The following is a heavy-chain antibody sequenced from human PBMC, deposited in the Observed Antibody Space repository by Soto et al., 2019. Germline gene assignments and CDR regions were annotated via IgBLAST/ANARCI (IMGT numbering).Heavy chain of an antibody. CDR3: ATIEGLYPGSMDV. D-gene: IGHD2-15*01. CDR1: GFTFSSYG. V-gene: IGHV3-33*01. CDR2: IWYDGSNK. J-gene: IGHJ6*02. Sequence: QVQLVESGGGMVQPGRSLRLSCAASGFTFSSYGMHWVRQAPGKGLEWVAVIWYDGSNKYYADSVKGRFTISRDNSKNTLYLQMNSLRAEDRAVYYCATIEGLYPGSMDVWGQGTTVTVSS.